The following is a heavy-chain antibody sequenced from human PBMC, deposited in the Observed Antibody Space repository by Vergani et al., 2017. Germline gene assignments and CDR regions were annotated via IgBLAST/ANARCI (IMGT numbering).Heavy chain of an antibody. V-gene: IGHV3-23*01. CDR1: ELTSSNYA. CDR3: AKQYFVAGNYLFDY. D-gene: IGHD3-9*01. Sequence: EVQLLESGGGLVQPGGSLRLTCASSELTSSNYAMNWVRQAPGKGLEWVSGISGSGVSAYYTDSVKGRFTISRDNSKNMLFLQMNNLRTEDTAIYYCAKQYFVAGNYLFDYWGQGTLVTVSS. J-gene: IGHJ4*02. CDR2: ISGSGVSA.